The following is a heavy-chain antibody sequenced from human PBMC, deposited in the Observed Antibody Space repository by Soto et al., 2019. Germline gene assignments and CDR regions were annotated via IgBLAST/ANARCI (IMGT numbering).Heavy chain of an antibody. Sequence: PGGALRLSCAAPGFAFSVQHMDWDRQAPGKGLEWVARIRNKANSYGTEYAAPEKGRFTNPSDDSKKAVYLQMDSLEPEDTAVYYCASSCNNPRKLYHWGQGTLVTVSS. CDR1: GFAFSVQH. V-gene: IGHV3-72*01. D-gene: IGHD3-10*01. CDR2: IRNKANSYGT. J-gene: IGHJ4*02. CDR3: ASSCNNPRKLYH.